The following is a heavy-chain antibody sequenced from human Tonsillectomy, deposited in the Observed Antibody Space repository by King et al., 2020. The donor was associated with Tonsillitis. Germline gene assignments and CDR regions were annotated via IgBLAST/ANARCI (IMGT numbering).Heavy chain of an antibody. J-gene: IGHJ6*02. CDR3: ARGTTVLIGSNYYYGMDV. CDR1: RGSISSYY. CDR2: IYYIGST. V-gene: IGHV4-59*01. Sequence: QLQESGPGLVKPSETLSLTCTVSRGSISSYYWSWIRQPPGRGLEWIGYIYYIGSTNTNPSLKSRVTKSVDTSKNQFSLKLSSVTAADTAVYYCARGTTVLIGSNYYYGMDVWGQGTTVTVSS. D-gene: IGHD4-23*01.